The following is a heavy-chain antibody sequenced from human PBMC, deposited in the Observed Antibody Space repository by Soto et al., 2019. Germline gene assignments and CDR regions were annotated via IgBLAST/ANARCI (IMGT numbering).Heavy chain of an antibody. J-gene: IGHJ4*02. CDR3: ARGRADTPYFAF. CDR1: RVSVWSHE. V-gene: IGHV3-48*02. CDR2: ISPVCCDI. Sequence: HWGCLELGGASCRVSVWSHEMTWVGQAPGKGLDLGSYISPVCCDIHYACSVKGRFTFSRDMARVSLSLQMTRLRDEDTAVYSCARGRADTPYFAFWRQGSPVPGSS.